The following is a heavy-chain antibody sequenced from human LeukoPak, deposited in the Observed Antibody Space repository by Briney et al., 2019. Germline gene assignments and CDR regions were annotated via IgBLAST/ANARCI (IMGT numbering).Heavy chain of an antibody. CDR3: AKTQAAVGKAWFDP. CDR1: GFTFSSYT. Sequence: GGSLRLSCAASGFTFSSYTMNWVRQAPGKGLEWVSSISGSSSYIYYADSVRGHFTISRDNSKNTLYLQMNSLRAEDMAVYYCAKTQAAVGKAWFDPWGQGTLVTVSS. V-gene: IGHV3-21*04. J-gene: IGHJ5*02. CDR2: ISGSSSYI. D-gene: IGHD6-13*01.